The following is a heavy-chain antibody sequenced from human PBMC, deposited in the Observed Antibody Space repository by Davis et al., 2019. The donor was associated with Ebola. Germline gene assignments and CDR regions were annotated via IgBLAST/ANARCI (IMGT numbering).Heavy chain of an antibody. J-gene: IGHJ6*02. Sequence: GESLKISCAASGFTFSSYGMHWVRQAPGKGLEWVAFIRYDGSNNYYADSVKGRFTISSDNSKNTLYLQMNSLRAEDTAVYYCAKDGDLLDYYHYYGMDVWGQGTTVTVSS. D-gene: IGHD3-3*01. CDR1: GFTFSSYG. CDR3: AKDGDLLDYYHYYGMDV. CDR2: IRYDGSNN. V-gene: IGHV3-30*02.